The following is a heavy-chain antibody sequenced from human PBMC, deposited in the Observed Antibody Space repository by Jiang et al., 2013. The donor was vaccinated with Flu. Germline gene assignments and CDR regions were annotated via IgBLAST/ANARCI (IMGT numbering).Heavy chain of an antibody. CDR3: ARDSYSSSSPYYYGMDV. CDR2: IYYSGST. V-gene: IGHV4-39*07. D-gene: IGHD6-6*01. Sequence: KGLEWIGSIYYSGSTYYNPSLKSRVTISVDTSKNQFSLKLSSVTAADTAVYYCARDSYSSSSPYYYGMDVWGQGTTVTVSS. J-gene: IGHJ6*02.